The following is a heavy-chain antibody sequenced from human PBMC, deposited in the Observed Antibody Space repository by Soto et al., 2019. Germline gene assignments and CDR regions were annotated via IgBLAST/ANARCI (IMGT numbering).Heavy chain of an antibody. V-gene: IGHV1-69*13. CDR1: GGTFSSYA. CDR3: AREAGDRYYYYGMDV. CDR2: IIPIFGTA. Sequence: GASVKVSCKASGGTFSSYAISWVRQAPGQGLEWMGGIIPIFGTANYAQKFQGRVTITADESTSTAYMELSRLRSDDTAVYYCAREAGDRYYYYGMDVWGQGTTVTVSS. J-gene: IGHJ6*02. D-gene: IGHD7-27*01.